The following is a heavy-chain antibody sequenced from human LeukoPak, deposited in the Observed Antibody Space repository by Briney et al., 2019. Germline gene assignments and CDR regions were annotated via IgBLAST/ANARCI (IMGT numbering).Heavy chain of an antibody. CDR3: AKDPNYWGEFDY. J-gene: IGHJ4*02. D-gene: IGHD7-27*01. V-gene: IGHV3-30-3*01. CDR2: VIYDGSNK. Sequence: GGSLRLSCTASGFTFSNYAMHWVRQAPGKGLEWVAVVIYDGSNKYYADSVKGRFSISRDNSKNTLYLQMNSLRAEDTAVYYCAKDPNYWGEFDYWGQGTLVTVSS. CDR1: GFTFSNYA.